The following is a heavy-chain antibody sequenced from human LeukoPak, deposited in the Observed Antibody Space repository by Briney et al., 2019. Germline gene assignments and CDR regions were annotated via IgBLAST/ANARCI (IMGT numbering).Heavy chain of an antibody. Sequence: PGRSLRLSCAASGFTFSSYSMNWVRAAPGKGLEWVSSISSSSSYIYYTDSVKGRSTISRANAKNSLYLQMNGLRAEDTAVYYCARGIGSYVPSVFDYWGQGTLVTVSS. CDR2: ISSSSSYI. CDR3: ARGIGSYVPSVFDY. D-gene: IGHD1-26*01. V-gene: IGHV3-21*01. CDR1: GFTFSSYS. J-gene: IGHJ4*02.